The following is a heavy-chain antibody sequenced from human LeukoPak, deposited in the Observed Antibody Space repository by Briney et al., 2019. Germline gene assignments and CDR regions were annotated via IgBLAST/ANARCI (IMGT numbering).Heavy chain of an antibody. CDR1: GGSISSNNYY. Sequence: SETLSLTCTVSGGSISSNNYYWGWIRQPPGKGLEWIGTIYYSGSTYYNPSLKSRVTISVDTSKNQFSLKLSSVTAADTAVYYCVRHLPYSNYCNYWGQGTLVTVSS. CDR3: VRHLPYSNYCNY. D-gene: IGHD4-11*01. V-gene: IGHV4-39*01. J-gene: IGHJ4*02. CDR2: IYYSGST.